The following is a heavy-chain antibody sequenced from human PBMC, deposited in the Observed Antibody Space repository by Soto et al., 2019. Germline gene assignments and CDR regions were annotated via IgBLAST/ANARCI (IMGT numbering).Heavy chain of an antibody. J-gene: IGHJ6*02. Sequence: GGSLRLSCAASGFTFSSYGMHWVRQAPGKGLEWVAVISYDGSNKYYADSVKGRFTISRDNSKNTLYLQMSSLRAEDTAVYYCAKEGLRLYYYGMDVWGQGTTVTVSS. CDR2: ISYDGSNK. V-gene: IGHV3-30*18. D-gene: IGHD4-17*01. CDR3: AKEGLRLYYYGMDV. CDR1: GFTFSSYG.